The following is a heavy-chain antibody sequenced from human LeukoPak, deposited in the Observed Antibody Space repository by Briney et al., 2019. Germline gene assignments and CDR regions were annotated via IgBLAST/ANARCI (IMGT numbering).Heavy chain of an antibody. Sequence: GGSLRLSCAASGFTFSSYWMHWVRQAPGKGLVWVSRINSDGSSTSYADSVKGRFTISRDNSKNTLYLQMNGLRAEDTAVYYCASTATKGYDFWSGYYLGFDYWGQGTLVTVSS. CDR3: ASTATKGYDFWSGYYLGFDY. CDR2: INSDGSST. CDR1: GFTFSSYW. J-gene: IGHJ4*02. D-gene: IGHD3-3*01. V-gene: IGHV3-74*01.